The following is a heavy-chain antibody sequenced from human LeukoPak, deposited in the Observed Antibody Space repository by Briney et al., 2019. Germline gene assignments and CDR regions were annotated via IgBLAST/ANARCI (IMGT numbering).Heavy chain of an antibody. V-gene: IGHV3-53*01. CDR1: GFTVSSNY. J-gene: IGHJ3*02. Sequence: GGSLRLSCAASGFTVSSNYMSWVRQAPGKGLEWVSIIYSGGNTYYADSVKGRFAISRDNSKNTLYLQMNSLRAEDTAVYYCGRAKGATSAFDIWGRGTMVTVPS. CDR2: IYSGGNT. CDR3: GRAKGATSAFDI. D-gene: IGHD1-26*01.